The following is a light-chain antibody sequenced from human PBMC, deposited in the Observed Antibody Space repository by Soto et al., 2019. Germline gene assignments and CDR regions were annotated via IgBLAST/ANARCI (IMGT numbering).Light chain of an antibody. CDR1: QGISSW. J-gene: IGKJ2*01. CDR2: ASS. Sequence: DIQMTQSPSSLSASVGDRVTITCRASQGISSWLAWYQQKPEQAPKSLIYASSSLQSGVPSRSSGSGFGTQFTLTISSLQPEDFATYYCHQYHTYPSTFGQGTKLEI. V-gene: IGKV1D-16*01. CDR3: HQYHTYPST.